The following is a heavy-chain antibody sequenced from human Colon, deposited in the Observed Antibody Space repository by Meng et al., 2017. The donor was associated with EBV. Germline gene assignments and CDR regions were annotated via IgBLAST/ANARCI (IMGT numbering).Heavy chain of an antibody. J-gene: IGHJ4*02. Sequence: QVRLAVSGPRLVKPSQTLSLTCTVSGGSINSGDYYWSWIRQPPGKGLEWIGYIYYTGSTYYNPSLKSRVTISMDTSKNQFSLRLSSVTAADTAVYYCARNYYFDYWGQGTLVTVSS. CDR1: GGSINSGDYY. CDR3: ARNYYFDY. CDR2: IYYTGST. V-gene: IGHV4-30-4*01.